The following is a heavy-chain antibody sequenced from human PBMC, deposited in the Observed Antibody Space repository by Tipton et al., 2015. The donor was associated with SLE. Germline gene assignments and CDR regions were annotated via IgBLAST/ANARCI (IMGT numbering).Heavy chain of an antibody. CDR1: GFTFSRYA. J-gene: IGHJ4*02. CDR2: ISFDGDRK. CDR3: ARQLELRYCGRDCSPFGY. D-gene: IGHD2-21*01. Sequence: RSLRLSCAVFGFTFSRYAMHWVRQAPGKGLEWVALISFDGDRKYYADSVMGRFTVARDNSKNTLYLQMNSLRADDTAVYYCARQLELRYCGRDCSPFGYWGQGTLLSVSS. V-gene: IGHV3-30*04.